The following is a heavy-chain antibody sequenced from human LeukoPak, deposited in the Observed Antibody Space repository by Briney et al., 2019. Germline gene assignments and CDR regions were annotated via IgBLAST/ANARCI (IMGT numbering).Heavy chain of an antibody. CDR3: ARLPSRDGYDY. D-gene: IGHD5-24*01. J-gene: IGHJ4*02. V-gene: IGHV4-59*01. CDR1: GGSISSYY. CDR2: IYYSGST. Sequence: SSETLSLTCTVSGGSISSYYWSWIRQPPGKGLEWIGYIYYSGSTNYNPSLKSRVTISVDPSKNQFSLKLSSVTAADTAVYYCARLPSRDGYDYWGQGTLVTVSS.